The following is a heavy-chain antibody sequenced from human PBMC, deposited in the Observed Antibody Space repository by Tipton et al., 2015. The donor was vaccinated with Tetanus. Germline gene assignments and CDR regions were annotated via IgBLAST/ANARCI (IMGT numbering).Heavy chain of an antibody. CDR3: ARGGRDAYNNPLGAFDV. V-gene: IGHV4-34*01. J-gene: IGHJ3*01. D-gene: IGHD5-24*01. CDR2: IQRGGST. Sequence: GLVKPSETLSLTCGVFGDYLSDYYWTWVRQPPGKGLEWIGEIQRGGSTNYNPSLKSRVSMSLDTSKNQISLRLTSVTAADTAVYYCARGGRDAYNNPLGAFDVWGRGTTVTVSS. CDR1: GDYLSDYY.